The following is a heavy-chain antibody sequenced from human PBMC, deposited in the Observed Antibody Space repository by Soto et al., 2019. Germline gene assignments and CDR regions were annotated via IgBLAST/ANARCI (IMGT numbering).Heavy chain of an antibody. D-gene: IGHD3-22*01. CDR3: ARTVSPAPFYDADADYDR. CDR2: IYHSGST. J-gene: IGHJ5*02. V-gene: IGHV4-30-4*01. CDR1: GDSISNDNYY. Sequence: QVQLQESGPGLVKPSQTLSLTCTVSGDSISNDNYYWSWIRQPPGKGLEWIGHIYHSGSTYQNPSLKSRLTISITPSKKQFSLDLISVTAADTAVYYCARTVSPAPFYDADADYDRWGRGTLVTVSS.